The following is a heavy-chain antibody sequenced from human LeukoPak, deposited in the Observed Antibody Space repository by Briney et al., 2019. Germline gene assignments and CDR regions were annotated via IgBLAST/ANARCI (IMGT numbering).Heavy chain of an antibody. CDR3: AKDLVSTTGHIDY. V-gene: IGHV3-30*02. CDR1: GFTFTTYG. Sequence: GSLRLSCAASGFTFTTYGMHWVRQAPGKGLEWVAFIRHDGNNKYYADSVKGRFTISRDNSKNTLYLQMNSLRPEDTAVYYCAKDLVSTTGHIDYWGQGTLVTVSS. J-gene: IGHJ4*02. CDR2: IRHDGNNK. D-gene: IGHD2-2*01.